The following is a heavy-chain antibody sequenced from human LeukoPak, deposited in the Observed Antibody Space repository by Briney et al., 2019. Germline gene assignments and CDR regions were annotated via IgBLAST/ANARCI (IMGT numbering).Heavy chain of an antibody. V-gene: IGHV1-18*01. D-gene: IGHD3-10*01. CDR3: ARGGAYYYGSGSYPLDFDY. CDR1: GYTFTSYG. J-gene: IGHJ4*02. Sequence: ASVKVSCEASGYTFTSYGISWVRQAPGQGLEWMGWISAYNGNTNYAQKLQGRVTMTTDTSTSTAYMELRSLRSEDTAVYYCARGGAYYYGSGSYPLDFDYWGQGTLVTVSS. CDR2: ISAYNGNT.